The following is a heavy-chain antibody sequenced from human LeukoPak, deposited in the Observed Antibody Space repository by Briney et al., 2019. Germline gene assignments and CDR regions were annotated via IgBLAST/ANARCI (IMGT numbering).Heavy chain of an antibody. Sequence: PEGSLRLSCTASGFTFTAYAMIWVRQAPGKGLEWVSAIHAGGDTTVYAHALRGRLTLSRDKSNNALYLQMNELRADDTAVYYCAGDPNGDYIGAFDFWGEGAMVTVSS. CDR3: AGDPNGDYIGAFDF. V-gene: IGHV3-23*01. D-gene: IGHD4-17*01. J-gene: IGHJ3*01. CDR1: GFTFTAYA. CDR2: IHAGGDTT.